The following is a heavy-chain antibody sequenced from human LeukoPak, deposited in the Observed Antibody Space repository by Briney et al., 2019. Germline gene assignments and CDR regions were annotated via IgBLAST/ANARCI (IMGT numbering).Heavy chain of an antibody. V-gene: IGHV3-7*01. Sequence: GGSLRLSCAASGFTLRSYWMTWVRQAPGKGLEWVANIKYDGSERDYVDSVKGRFTISRDNAKNSLYLQMNSLRAEDTAIYYCARDIAAAGLFFDYWGQGTLVTVSS. CDR1: GFTLRSYW. D-gene: IGHD6-13*01. CDR2: IKYDGSER. CDR3: ARDIAAAGLFFDY. J-gene: IGHJ4*02.